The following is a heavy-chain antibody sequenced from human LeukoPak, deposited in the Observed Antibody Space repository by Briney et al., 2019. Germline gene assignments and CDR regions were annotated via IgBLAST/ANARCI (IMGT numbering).Heavy chain of an antibody. V-gene: IGHV4-31*03. Sequence: SETLSLTCTVSGDSIRSDGYFWTWIRQQPGKGLEWLGHIYYSGTTHYNPSLKSRVTISVDTSKNQFSLKLSSVTAADTAVYYCARILPGTGTTYYFDYWGQGTLVTVSS. CDR3: ARILPGTGTTYYFDY. CDR2: IYYSGTT. J-gene: IGHJ4*02. D-gene: IGHD1-1*01. CDR1: GDSIRSDGYF.